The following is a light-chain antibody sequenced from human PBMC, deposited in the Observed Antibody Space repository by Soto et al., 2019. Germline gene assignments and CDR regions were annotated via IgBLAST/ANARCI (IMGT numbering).Light chain of an antibody. V-gene: IGKV1-39*01. CDR1: QSITIY. CDR2: GAS. Sequence: DIQMTQSPSSLSASVGDRVTIRCRASQSITIYLNWYQQTPGKAPRLLIYGASTLQTGVPSRFSGSGSMTDFTLTISNLQPEDFATYYCQQTYSAPRTFGPGTKVDIK. CDR3: QQTYSAPRT. J-gene: IGKJ1*01.